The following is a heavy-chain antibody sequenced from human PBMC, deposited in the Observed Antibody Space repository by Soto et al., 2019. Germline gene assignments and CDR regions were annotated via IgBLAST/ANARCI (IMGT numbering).Heavy chain of an antibody. Sequence: GESLKISCKASGYSFANYWIGWVCQKPGKGLEWMGVIFPGDSETTYSPSFEGQVIISVDRSRGTAFLEWSSLKASDTAMYYCARPGAPTDTVVYDFWGQGTQVTVSS. J-gene: IGHJ4*02. CDR1: GYSFANYW. V-gene: IGHV5-51*01. D-gene: IGHD5-18*01. CDR2: IFPGDSET. CDR3: ARPGAPTDTVVYDF.